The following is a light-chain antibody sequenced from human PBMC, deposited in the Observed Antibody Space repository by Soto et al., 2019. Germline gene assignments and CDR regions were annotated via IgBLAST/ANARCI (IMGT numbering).Light chain of an antibody. J-gene: IGKJ4*01. CDR2: DAS. CDR1: QSDSCSS. CDR3: QQRSNGLT. Sequence: SQGDGVTLSCRASQSDSCSSLARYQPKRGQAPRLHSHDASSRGTGIPDRFSGSGSGTDFTLTISRLEPEDFAVYYCQQRSNGLTFGGGTKVDIK. V-gene: IGKV3D-20*02.